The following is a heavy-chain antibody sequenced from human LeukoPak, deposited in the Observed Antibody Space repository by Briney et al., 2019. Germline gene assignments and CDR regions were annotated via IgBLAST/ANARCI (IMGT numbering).Heavy chain of an antibody. CDR1: GFTFSSYA. Sequence: GGSLRLSCAASGFTFSSYAMHWVRQAPGKGLEWVAVISYDGSNKYYADSVKGRFTISRDNSKNTLYLQMNSLRAEDTAVYYCARSQVWFGELSYFDYWGQGTLVTVSS. CDR2: ISYDGSNK. J-gene: IGHJ4*02. CDR3: ARSQVWFGELSYFDY. D-gene: IGHD3-10*01. V-gene: IGHV3-30*04.